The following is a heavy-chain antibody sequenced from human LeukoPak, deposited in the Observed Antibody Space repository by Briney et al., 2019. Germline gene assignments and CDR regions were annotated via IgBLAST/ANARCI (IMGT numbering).Heavy chain of an antibody. CDR2: INPNSGGT. D-gene: IGHD1-7*01. CDR3: ARDGYRWNLPIDY. Sequence: ASVKVSCKASGYTFTGYYMHWVRQAPGQGLEWMGWINPNSGGTNYAQKFQGWVTMTRDTSISTAYMELSRLRSDDTAVYYCARDGYRWNLPIDYWGQGTLVTVSS. V-gene: IGHV1-2*04. J-gene: IGHJ4*02. CDR1: GYTFTGYY.